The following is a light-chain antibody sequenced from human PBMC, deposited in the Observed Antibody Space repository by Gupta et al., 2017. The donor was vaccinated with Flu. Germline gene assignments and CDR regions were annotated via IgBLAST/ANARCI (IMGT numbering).Light chain of an antibody. CDR3: QQSYITPRT. V-gene: IGKV1-39*01. CDR1: EGVGNY. CDR2: AAS. J-gene: IGKJ1*01. Sequence: IQMTQSPSSLSASVGDRVTITCRASEGVGNYLNWYQLTPGKPPKLLIHAASNLQSGVPSRFSGSRSGTDFTLTISSLQPEDFAIYYCQQSYITPRTFGPGTKVEIK.